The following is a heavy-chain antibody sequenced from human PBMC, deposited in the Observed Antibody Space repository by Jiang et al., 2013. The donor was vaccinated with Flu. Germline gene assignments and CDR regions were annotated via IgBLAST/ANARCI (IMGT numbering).Heavy chain of an antibody. CDR2: INHSGST. J-gene: IGHJ5*02. CDR3: ARKAYNWFDP. V-gene: IGHV4-34*01. Sequence: VALLKPSETLSLTCAVYGGSFSGYYWSWIRQPPGKGLEWIGEINHSGSTNYNPSLKSRVTISVDTSKNQFSLKLSSVTAADTAVYYCARKAYNWFDPWGQGTLVTVSS. D-gene: IGHD1-14*01. CDR1: GGSFSGYY.